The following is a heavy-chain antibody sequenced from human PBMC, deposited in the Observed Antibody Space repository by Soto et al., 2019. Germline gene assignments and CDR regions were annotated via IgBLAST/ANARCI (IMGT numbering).Heavy chain of an antibody. J-gene: IGHJ5*02. CDR1: GGSISSSSYY. D-gene: IGHD3-3*01. CDR2: IYYSGGT. V-gene: IGHV4-39*01. Sequence: QLQLQESGPGLVRPSETLSLTCTVSGGSISSSSYYWGWIRQPPGEGLEGIGTIYYSGGTYYNPSLKSRLSMSVATSENQFSLKLRSVTAADTAVYYCATAYSIFGATNWFDPWGQGTLVIASS. CDR3: ATAYSIFGATNWFDP.